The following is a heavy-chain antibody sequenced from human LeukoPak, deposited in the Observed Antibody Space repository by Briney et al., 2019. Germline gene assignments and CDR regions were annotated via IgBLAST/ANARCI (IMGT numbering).Heavy chain of an antibody. CDR2: IRSKNDGGTT. CDR1: GFPFTIAW. CDR3: TAYYDFLTGYNTRRDY. J-gene: IGHJ4*02. D-gene: IGHD3-9*01. V-gene: IGHV3-15*01. Sequence: GGSLRLSCAASGFPFTIAWMSWVRQAPGNGLEWIDRIRSKNDGGTTDYAAPVKGKFTISRDDSKSTLYLHMSSLTTEDTAIYYCTAYYDFLTGYNTRRDYWGRGTLVTVPP.